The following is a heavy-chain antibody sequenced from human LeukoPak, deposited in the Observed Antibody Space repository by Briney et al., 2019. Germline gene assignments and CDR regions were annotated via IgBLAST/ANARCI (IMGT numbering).Heavy chain of an antibody. D-gene: IGHD3-10*01. Sequence: SGTLSLTCAVSGDSISSSIWWSWVRQPPGKGLEWIGEIHHSGSSGSTNYNPSLRSRVTVSVDKSKNQFSLKLSSVTAADTAVYYCARYYYGSGSYYTNWFDPWGQGTLVTVSS. CDR1: GDSISSSIW. CDR2: IHHSGSSGST. J-gene: IGHJ5*02. CDR3: ARYYYGSGSYYTNWFDP. V-gene: IGHV4-4*02.